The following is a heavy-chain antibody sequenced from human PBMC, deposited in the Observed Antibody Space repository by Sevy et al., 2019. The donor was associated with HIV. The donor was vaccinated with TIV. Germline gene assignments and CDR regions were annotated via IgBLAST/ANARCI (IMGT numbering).Heavy chain of an antibody. CDR1: GFTFSNAW. D-gene: IGHD1-26*01. CDR3: TTVHHSIVGGSEFDY. V-gene: IGHV3-15*01. J-gene: IGHJ4*02. Sequence: GGSLRLSCAASGFTFSNAWMSWVRQAPGKGLEWVGRIKSKTDGGTTDDAAPVKGRFTISRDDSKNTLYLQMNSLKTEDTAVYYCTTVHHSIVGGSEFDYWGQGTLVTVSS. CDR2: IKSKTDGGTT.